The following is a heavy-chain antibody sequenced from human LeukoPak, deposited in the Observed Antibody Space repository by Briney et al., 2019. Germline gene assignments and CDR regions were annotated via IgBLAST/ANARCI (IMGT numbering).Heavy chain of an antibody. J-gene: IGHJ4*02. CDR2: ISYIGNT. Sequence: SETLSLNSPVSGGSLNRSMCSWCWLRQPPGKGLEWIGSISYIGNTYYNPSLKSRVTISVDTSKNHFSLKLSSVTASDTAVYYCARLNWNEDLDYWGQGTLVTVSS. CDR3: ARLNWNEDLDY. D-gene: IGHD1-1*01. V-gene: IGHV4-39*02. CDR1: GGSLNRSMCS.